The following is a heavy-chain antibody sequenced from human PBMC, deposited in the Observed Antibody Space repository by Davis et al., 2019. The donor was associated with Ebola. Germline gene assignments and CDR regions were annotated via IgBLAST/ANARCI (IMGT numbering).Heavy chain of an antibody. Sequence: GESLKISCAASGFTFSDYYMSWIRQAPGKGLEWVANIKQDGSEKYYVDSVKGRFTISRDNAKNSLYLQMNSLRAEDTAVYYCARDRATAGLFDYWGQGTLVTVSS. CDR2: IKQDGSEK. CDR3: ARDRATAGLFDY. CDR1: GFTFSDYY. D-gene: IGHD6-13*01. V-gene: IGHV3-7*03. J-gene: IGHJ4*02.